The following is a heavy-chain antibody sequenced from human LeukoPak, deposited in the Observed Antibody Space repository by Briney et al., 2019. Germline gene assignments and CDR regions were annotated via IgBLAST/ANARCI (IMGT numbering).Heavy chain of an antibody. CDR3: AKDQTYYDFWSGHANDAFDI. D-gene: IGHD3-3*01. CDR1: GFTFSSYG. V-gene: IGHV3-30*02. CDR2: IRYDGSNK. Sequence: PGGSLRLSCAASGFTFSSYGMHWVRQAPGKGLEWVAFIRYDGSNKYYADSVKGRFTISRDNSKNTLYLQMNSLRAEDTAVYYCAKDQTYYDFWSGHANDAFDIWGQGTMVTVSS. J-gene: IGHJ3*02.